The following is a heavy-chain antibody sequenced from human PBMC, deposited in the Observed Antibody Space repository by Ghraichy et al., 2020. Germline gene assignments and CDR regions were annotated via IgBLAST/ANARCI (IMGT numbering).Heavy chain of an antibody. CDR2: IKKDGSEK. Sequence: GSLRLSCAAAGFTFSSYWMSWVRLAPGKGLEWVANIKKDGSEKYYVDSVKGRFTISRDNAKNSLYLQMNSLRAEDTTVYYCARDLGSGWYFDYWGQGTLVTVSS. CDR3: ARDLGSGWYFDY. D-gene: IGHD6-19*01. V-gene: IGHV3-7*01. CDR1: GFTFSSYW. J-gene: IGHJ4*02.